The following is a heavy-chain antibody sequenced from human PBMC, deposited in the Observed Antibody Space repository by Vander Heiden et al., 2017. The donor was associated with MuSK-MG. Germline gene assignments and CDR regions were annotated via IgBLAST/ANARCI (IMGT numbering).Heavy chain of an antibody. D-gene: IGHD6-19*01. Sequence: QVQLQESGPGLVKPSETLSLTCTVSGGSISSYYWSWIRQPPGKGLEWIGYIYYSGSTNYNPSLKSRVTISVDTSKNQFSLKLSSVTAADTAVYYCARGEGSSGWYSYYYYYYMDVWGKGTTVTVSS. V-gene: IGHV4-59*01. J-gene: IGHJ6*03. CDR1: GGSISSYY. CDR2: IYYSGST. CDR3: ARGEGSSGWYSYYYYYYMDV.